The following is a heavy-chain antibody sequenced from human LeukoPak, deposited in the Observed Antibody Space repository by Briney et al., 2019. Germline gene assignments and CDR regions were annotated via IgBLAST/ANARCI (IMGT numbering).Heavy chain of an antibody. CDR1: GFTFSSYG. Sequence: PGGSLRLSCAASGFTFSSYGMHWVRQAPGKGLEWVAVIWYDGSNKYYADSVKGRFTISRDNSKNTLYLQMNSLRAEDTAVYYCARVSYGDYDSLEAFDIWGQGTMVTVSS. J-gene: IGHJ3*02. CDR2: IWYDGSNK. D-gene: IGHD4-17*01. CDR3: ARVSYGDYDSLEAFDI. V-gene: IGHV3-33*01.